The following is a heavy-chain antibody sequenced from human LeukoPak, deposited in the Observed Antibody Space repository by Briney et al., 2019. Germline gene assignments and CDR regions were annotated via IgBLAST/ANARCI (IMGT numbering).Heavy chain of an antibody. CDR3: ARDDSHGYHFFDS. D-gene: IGHD3-22*01. CDR1: GFTFSSFS. CDR2: ISGSGEFI. J-gene: IGHJ4*02. V-gene: IGHV3-21*01. Sequence: GGSLRLSCAASGFTFSSFSMNWIRQAPGKGLEWVSSISGSGEFIYYGDSVKGRVTISRDNGKNSLYLQMNSVRPEDMAVYYCARDDSHGYHFFDSWGRGTLVTVSS.